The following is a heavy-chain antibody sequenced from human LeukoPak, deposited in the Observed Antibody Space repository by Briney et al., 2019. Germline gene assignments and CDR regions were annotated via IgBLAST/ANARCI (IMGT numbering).Heavy chain of an antibody. V-gene: IGHV4-59*12. CDR3: ARDYYYETTGPLDY. CDR1: GGSINSYY. Sequence: SETLSLTCTVSGGSINSYYWSWIRQPPGKGLEWIGYIYYSGSTNYNPSLKSRVTISVDTSKSQFSLKLNSVTAADTAVYFCARDYYYETTGPLDYWGQGTLVTVSS. J-gene: IGHJ4*02. CDR2: IYYSGST. D-gene: IGHD3-22*01.